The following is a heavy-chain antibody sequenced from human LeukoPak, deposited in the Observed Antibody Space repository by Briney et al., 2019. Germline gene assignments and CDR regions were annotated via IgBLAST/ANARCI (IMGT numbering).Heavy chain of an antibody. CDR2: IKEDGSEK. D-gene: IGHD2-15*01. CDR3: ARRGWQFDS. V-gene: IGHV3-7*01. Sequence: PGGSLRLSCEASGIVFKNYWMSWVRQAPGKGLEWVANIKEDGSEKNYVDSVEGRFTISRDNARNSLYLQMNSLRAEDTAVYYCARRGWQFDSWGQGTLVAVSS. CDR1: GIVFKNYW. J-gene: IGHJ4*02.